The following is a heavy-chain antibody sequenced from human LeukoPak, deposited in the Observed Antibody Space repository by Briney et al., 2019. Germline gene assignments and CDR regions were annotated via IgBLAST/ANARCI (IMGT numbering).Heavy chain of an antibody. V-gene: IGHV3-7*01. CDR1: GFTFNSYW. J-gene: IGHJ4*02. CDR2: IKQDGSEK. Sequence: GGSLRLSCAASGFTFNSYWMTWVRQAPGKGLEWVANIKQDGSEKYYVDSVKGRFTISRDNAKNSLYLQMNSLRAEDTAVYYCARGLCYGYVWGTYRPYYFDYWGQGTLVTVSS. CDR3: ARGLCYGYVWGTYRPYYFDY. D-gene: IGHD3-16*02.